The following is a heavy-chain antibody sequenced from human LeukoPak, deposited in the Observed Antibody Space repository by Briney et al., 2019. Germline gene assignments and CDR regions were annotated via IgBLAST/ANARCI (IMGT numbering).Heavy chain of an antibody. CDR3: ARHGGRLEWPDAAFDI. D-gene: IGHD3-16*01. V-gene: IGHV4-39*01. Sequence: PSETLSLTCTVSGGSISSSSYSWGWIRQPPGKGLEWIGSIYYSGSTYYNPSLKSRVTISVDTSKNQFSLKLSSVTAADTAVYYCARHGGRLEWPDAAFDIWGQGTMVTVSS. J-gene: IGHJ3*02. CDR1: GGSISSSSYS. CDR2: IYYSGST.